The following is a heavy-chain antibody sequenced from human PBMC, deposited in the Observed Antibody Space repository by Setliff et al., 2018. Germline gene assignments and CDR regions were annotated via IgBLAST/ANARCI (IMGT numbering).Heavy chain of an antibody. J-gene: IGHJ4*02. D-gene: IGHD1-7*01. V-gene: IGHV3-7*01. CDR2: IKQDGSEK. Sequence: RLSCEASGFTFSIYWMSWVRQAPGKGLEWVANIKQDGSEKYYVDSVKGRFTISRDNAKNSLYLQMNSLRAEDTAVYYCATDPNWTYCYWGQGTLVTVSS. CDR1: GFTFSIYW. CDR3: ATDPNWTYCY.